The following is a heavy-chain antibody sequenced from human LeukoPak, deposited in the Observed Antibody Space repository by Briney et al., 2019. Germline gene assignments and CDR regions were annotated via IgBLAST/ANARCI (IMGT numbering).Heavy chain of an antibody. Sequence: GSLRLSCAASGFTFSSYAMSWIRQPPGKGLEWIGYIYNTGTTNYNPFLKSRVTISLDTSKNQFSLKLSSVTAADTAVYYCARDFSAAFDIWGQGTMVTVSS. V-gene: IGHV4-59*01. CDR1: GFTFSSYA. D-gene: IGHD2/OR15-2a*01. J-gene: IGHJ3*02. CDR2: IYNTGTT. CDR3: ARDFSAAFDI.